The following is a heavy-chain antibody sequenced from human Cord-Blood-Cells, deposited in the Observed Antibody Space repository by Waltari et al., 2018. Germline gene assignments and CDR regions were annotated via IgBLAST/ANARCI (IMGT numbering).Heavy chain of an antibody. CDR3: AREGFGYCSGGSCYTGFDY. CDR2: IYSGGRT. V-gene: IGHV3-53*04. Sequence: EVQLVESGGGLVQPGGSLRLSCAASGFTVSSNYMSWVRQAPGKGLEWVSVIYSGGRTYYTDAVKGRFTISRHNSKNTLYLQMNSLRAEDTAVYYCAREGFGYCSGGSCYTGFDYWGQGTLVTVSS. CDR1: GFTVSSNY. D-gene: IGHD2-15*01. J-gene: IGHJ4*02.